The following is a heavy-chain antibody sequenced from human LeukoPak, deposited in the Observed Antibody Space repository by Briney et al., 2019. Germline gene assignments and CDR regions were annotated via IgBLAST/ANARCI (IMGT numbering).Heavy chain of an antibody. CDR2: INHSGST. J-gene: IGHJ3*02. Sequence: SETLSLTCAVYGGXFSGYYWSWIRQPPGKGLEWIGEINHSGSTNYNASLKSRVTISVDTSKNQFSLKLSSVTAADTAVYYCAREEDCSGGICYLGNAFDIWGQGTMVTVSS. CDR3: AREEDCSGGICYLGNAFDI. D-gene: IGHD2-15*01. V-gene: IGHV4-34*01. CDR1: GGXFSGYY.